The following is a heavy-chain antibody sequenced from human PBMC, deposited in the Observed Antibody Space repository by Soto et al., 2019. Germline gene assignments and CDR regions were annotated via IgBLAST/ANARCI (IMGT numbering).Heavy chain of an antibody. CDR1: GGSFSGYY. D-gene: IGHD3-10*01. CDR3: ARRGSGSYSDY. J-gene: IGHJ4*02. V-gene: IGHV4-34*01. Sequence: SETLSLTCAVYGGSFSGYYWSWIRQPPGKGLEWIGSIYYSGSTYYNPSLKSRVTMSVDTSKDQFSLKLSSVTAADTAVYYCARRGSGSYSDYWGQGTLVTVSS. CDR2: IYYSGST.